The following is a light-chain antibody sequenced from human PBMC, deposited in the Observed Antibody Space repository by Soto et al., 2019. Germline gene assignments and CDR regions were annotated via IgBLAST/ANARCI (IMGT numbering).Light chain of an antibody. V-gene: IGKV3-20*01. CDR1: ETIGRAY. J-gene: IGKJ2*01. CDR3: HQYATSPFT. CDR2: ATS. Sequence: IVLTQSPGTPSLSPGERATVSCRASETIGRAYFAWYQHRPGRTPRLVLSATSNRAAGIPDRFGGSGSGAEFTLPIRGVEPEDFAVYYCHQYATSPFTFSQGKKWEI.